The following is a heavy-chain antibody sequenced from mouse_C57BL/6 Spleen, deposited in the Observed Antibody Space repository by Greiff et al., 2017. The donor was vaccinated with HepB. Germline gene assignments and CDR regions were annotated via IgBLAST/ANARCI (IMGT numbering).Heavy chain of an antibody. CDR2: IDPEDCDT. Sequence: EVQLQQPGAELVRPGASVKLSCTASGFNIKDYYMHWVKQRPEQGLEWIGRIDPEDCDTEYSPKFQGKATMTADTSSNTAYLQLSILTSEDTSVYYWTSFYYGYDDAYWGQGTLVTVSA. J-gene: IGHJ3*01. D-gene: IGHD2-2*01. CDR3: TSFYYGYDDAY. CDR1: GFNIKDYY. V-gene: IGHV14-1*01.